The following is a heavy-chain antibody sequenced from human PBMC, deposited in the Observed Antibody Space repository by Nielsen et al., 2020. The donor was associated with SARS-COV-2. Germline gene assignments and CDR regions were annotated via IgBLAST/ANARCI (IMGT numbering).Heavy chain of an antibody. D-gene: IGHD2-2*01. V-gene: IGHV1-46*01. CDR2: INPSGGST. CDR1: GYTFTSYY. J-gene: IGHJ6*02. CDR3: ARDPGYCSSTSCFAYGMDV. Sequence: ASVKVSCKASGYTFTSYYMHWVRQAPGQGLEWMGIINPSGGSTSYAQKFQGRVTMTRDTSTSTVYMELSSLRSEDTAVYYCARDPGYCSSTSCFAYGMDVWGQGTTVTVSS.